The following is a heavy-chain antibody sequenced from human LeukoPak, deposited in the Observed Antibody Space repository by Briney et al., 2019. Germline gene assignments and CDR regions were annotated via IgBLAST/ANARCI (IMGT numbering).Heavy chain of an antibody. CDR2: INSNSGDT. V-gene: IGHV1-2*02. CDR3: ATSRFLEWLYLLDY. Sequence: ASVTVSFKASGYTFTGYYVHWVRQAPGQGLEWMGWINSNSGDTKYAQKFQGRVTMTRATSIGLAYMELSRLKSDDTAVYYCATSRFLEWLYLLDYWGQGTLVTVSS. CDR1: GYTFTGYY. J-gene: IGHJ4*02. D-gene: IGHD3-3*01.